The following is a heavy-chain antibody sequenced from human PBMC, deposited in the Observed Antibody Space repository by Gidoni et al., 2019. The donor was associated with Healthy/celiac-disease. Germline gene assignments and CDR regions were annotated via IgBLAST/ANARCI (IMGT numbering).Heavy chain of an antibody. CDR3: ARDERLGYNDHFDY. D-gene: IGHD5-12*01. CDR1: GFTLRSYR. V-gene: IGHV3-21*01. CDR2: ISSSSSYI. J-gene: IGHJ4*02. Sequence: VPLVESGGSLVQPGGFLKTPWSASGFTLRSYRMNWVRQAPGKGLECVSSISSSSSYIYYADSVKGRFTISRDNAKNSLYLQMNSLRAEDTAVYYCARDERLGYNDHFDYWGQGTLVTVSS.